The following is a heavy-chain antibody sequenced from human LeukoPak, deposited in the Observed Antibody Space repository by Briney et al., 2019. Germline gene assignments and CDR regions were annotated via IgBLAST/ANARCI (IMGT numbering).Heavy chain of an antibody. J-gene: IGHJ4*02. Sequence: GGSLRLSCAASGFTFSDYGMNWVRQAPGKGLEWVSYISSSGGTKYYADSVKGRFTISRDNAKNSLYLQMNSLRAEDTAVYYCARNRLLWFGELSTAPDYWGQGTLVTVSS. CDR2: ISSSGGTK. V-gene: IGHV3-48*04. CDR1: GFTFSDYG. D-gene: IGHD3-10*01. CDR3: ARNRLLWFGELSTAPDY.